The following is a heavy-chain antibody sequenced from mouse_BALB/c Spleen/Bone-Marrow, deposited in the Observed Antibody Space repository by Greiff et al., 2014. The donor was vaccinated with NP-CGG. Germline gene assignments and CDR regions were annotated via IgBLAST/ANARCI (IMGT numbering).Heavy chain of an antibody. V-gene: IGHV1-87*01. D-gene: IGHD2-5*01. CDR2: IYPGDGDT. CDR3: ARSNYPYAMDY. J-gene: IGHJ4*01. Sequence: QVQLKESGAELARPGASVKLSCKASGYTFTGYWAQWVKQRPGQGLEWIGTIYPGDGDTRYTQKFKGKATLTADKSSSTAYMQLSSLASEDSAVYYCARSNYPYAMDYWGQGTSVTVSS. CDR1: GYTFTGYW.